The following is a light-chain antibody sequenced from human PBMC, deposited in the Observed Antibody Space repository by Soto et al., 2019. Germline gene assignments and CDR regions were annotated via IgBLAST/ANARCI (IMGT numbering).Light chain of an antibody. Sequence: QSALTQPPSVSGSPGQSVAISCTGTSSDVGAYDRVSWYQQPPGTAPKLIIYEVNNRPSVGPDRFSGSKSGNTASLTISGLQAEDEADYYCSSFTGDTTRVLGGGTKLTVL. CDR2: EVN. CDR3: SSFTGDTTRV. J-gene: IGLJ2*01. CDR1: SSDVGAYDR. V-gene: IGLV2-18*02.